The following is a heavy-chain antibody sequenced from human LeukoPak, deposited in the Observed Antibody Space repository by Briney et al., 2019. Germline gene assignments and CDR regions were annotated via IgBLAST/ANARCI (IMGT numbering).Heavy chain of an antibody. D-gene: IGHD2-21*02. CDR3: ARDSYCGGDCYSPYYYYGMDV. V-gene: IGHV3-7*03. CDR1: GFTFSSYW. Sequence: GGSLRLSCAASGFTFSSYWTSWVRQAPGKGLEWVANIKQDGSEKYYVDSVKGRFTISRDNAKNSLYLQMNSLRAEDTAVYYCARDSYCGGDCYSPYYYYGMDVWGQGTTVTVSS. CDR2: IKQDGSEK. J-gene: IGHJ6*02.